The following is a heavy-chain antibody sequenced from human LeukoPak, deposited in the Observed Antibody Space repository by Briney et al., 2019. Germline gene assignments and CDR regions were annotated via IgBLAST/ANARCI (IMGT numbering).Heavy chain of an antibody. V-gene: IGHV3-30-3*01. CDR2: ISYDGSNK. Sequence: GGSLRLSCAASGFTFSSYAMHWVRQAPGKGLEWVAVISYDGSNKYYADSVKGRFTISRDNSKNTLNLEMNSLRAEDTAVYYCVKDRTGTYTLDYWGQGTLVTVSS. CDR3: VKDRTGTYTLDY. CDR1: GFTFSSYA. D-gene: IGHD3-10*01. J-gene: IGHJ4*02.